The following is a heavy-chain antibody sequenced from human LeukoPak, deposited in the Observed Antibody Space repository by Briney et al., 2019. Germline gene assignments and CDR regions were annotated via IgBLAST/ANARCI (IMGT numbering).Heavy chain of an antibody. J-gene: IGHJ3*02. CDR3: ARGYAYDSSGYYYVYAFDI. CDR1: GGSISSGGYS. D-gene: IGHD3-22*01. V-gene: IGHV4-30-2*01. Sequence: PSQTLSLTCAVSGGSISSGGYSWSWIRQPPGKGLEWIGYIYHSGSTYYNPSLKSRVTMSVDRSKNQFSLKLSSVTAADTAVYYCARGYAYDSSGYYYVYAFDIWGQGTMVTVSS. CDR2: IYHSGST.